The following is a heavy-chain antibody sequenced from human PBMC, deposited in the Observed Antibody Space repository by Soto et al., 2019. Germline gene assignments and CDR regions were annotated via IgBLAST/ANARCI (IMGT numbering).Heavy chain of an antibody. CDR2: IYYSGST. J-gene: IGHJ3*02. CDR3: AREPLTYYYDTSGYSDAVDI. V-gene: IGHV4-59*01. D-gene: IGHD3-22*01. CDR1: GGSISSYY. Sequence: PKKLSLTCTVSGGSISSYYWSWIRQPPGKGLEWIGYIYYSGSTNYNPSLKSRVTISVDTSKNQFSLKLSSVTAADTAVYYCAREPLTYYYDTSGYSDAVDIRCQG.